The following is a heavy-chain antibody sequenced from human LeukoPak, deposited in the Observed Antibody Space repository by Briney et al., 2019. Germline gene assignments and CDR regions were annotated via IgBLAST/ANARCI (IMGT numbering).Heavy chain of an antibody. Sequence: SETLSLTCTVSGGSISSGSYYWSWIRQPAGKGLEWIGRIYTSGSTNYNPSLKSRVTISVDTSKNQFSLKLSSVTAADTAVYYCAREGMDTVTTLRYYYMDVWGKGTTVTVSS. V-gene: IGHV4-61*02. CDR3: AREGMDTVTTLRYYYMDV. J-gene: IGHJ6*03. CDR1: GGSISSGSYY. CDR2: IYTSGST. D-gene: IGHD4-11*01.